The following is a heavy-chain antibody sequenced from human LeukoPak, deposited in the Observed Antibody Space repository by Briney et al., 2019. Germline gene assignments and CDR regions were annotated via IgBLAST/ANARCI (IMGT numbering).Heavy chain of an antibody. CDR1: GFTVSSTY. Sequence: GGSLRLSCAASGFTVSSTYMSWVRQSPGKGLEWVSVVYKDGKMFYIDSVKGRLAISRDTSKNTVYLQMNNLRAEDTAVYYCARGSRYYYGMDVWGQGTTVTVSS. J-gene: IGHJ6*02. CDR2: VYKDGKM. CDR3: ARGSRYYYGMDV. D-gene: IGHD6-13*01. V-gene: IGHV3-53*01.